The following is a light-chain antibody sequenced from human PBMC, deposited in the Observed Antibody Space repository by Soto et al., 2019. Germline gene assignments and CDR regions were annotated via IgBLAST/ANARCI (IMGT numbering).Light chain of an antibody. Sequence: EIVMSQSPDTLSVSPGDRATLSCRASQSVDTKLAWYQQKTGQAPRLLIHGASTRATGIPDRFSGSGSGTEFTLTISSLQSEDFAVYYCQQYKNWPPWTFGQGTTVEI. V-gene: IGKV3-15*01. J-gene: IGKJ1*01. CDR2: GAS. CDR3: QQYKNWPPWT. CDR1: QSVDTK.